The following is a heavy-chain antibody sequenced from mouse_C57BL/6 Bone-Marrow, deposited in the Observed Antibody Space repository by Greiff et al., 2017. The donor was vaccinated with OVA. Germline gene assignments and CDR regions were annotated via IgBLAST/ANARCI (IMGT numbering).Heavy chain of an antibody. CDR3: ASLLLPAMDY. D-gene: IGHD2-4*01. CDR2: ISNLAYSI. CDR1: GFTFSDYG. Sequence: VQLMESGGGLVQPGGSLKLSCAASGFTFSDYGMAWVRQAPRKGPEWVAFISNLAYSIYYADTVTGRFTISRENAKNTLYLEMSSLRSEDTAMYYCASLLLPAMDYWGQGTSVTVSS. J-gene: IGHJ4*01. V-gene: IGHV5-15*01.